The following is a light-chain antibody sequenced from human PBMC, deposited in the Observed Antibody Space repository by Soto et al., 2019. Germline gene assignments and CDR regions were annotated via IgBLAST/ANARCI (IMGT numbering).Light chain of an antibody. CDR2: ETS. CDR3: LQHNTYPRT. Sequence: DIQMTQSPSSLSASVGDRVTITCRASQDIRNDVGWYQQKPGKAPKRLIYETSSLQSGVPSRFSGSGSGTEFTLTISSLQPEDFATYYCLQHNTYPRTFGQGTKVEIK. J-gene: IGKJ1*01. CDR1: QDIRND. V-gene: IGKV1-17*01.